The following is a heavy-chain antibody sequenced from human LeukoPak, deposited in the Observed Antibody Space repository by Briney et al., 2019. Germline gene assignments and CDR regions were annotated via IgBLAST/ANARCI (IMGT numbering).Heavy chain of an antibody. Sequence: SVKVPCKASGGTFSGYAVSWVRQAPGQGLQWMGRIIPVFGTTNYAQNFHGRVTITTDGSTSTAYMEVISLRSGDTGVYYCAAESEWGNLGYMDVWGKGTKVTVSS. D-gene: IGHD2-8*01. CDR1: GGTFSGYA. J-gene: IGHJ6*03. CDR2: IIPVFGTT. V-gene: IGHV1-69*05. CDR3: AAESEWGNLGYMDV.